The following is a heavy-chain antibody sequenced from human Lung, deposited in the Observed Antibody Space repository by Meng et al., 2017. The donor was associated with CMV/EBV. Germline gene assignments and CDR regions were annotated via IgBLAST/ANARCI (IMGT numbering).Heavy chain of an antibody. CDR2: ISAENGNT. V-gene: IGHV1-18*01. J-gene: IGHJ4*02. CDR3: ARAGAAVTTHFDF. Sequence: QVQWVQSGAELQKPGASVKVSCKASGYTFGIFGITWVRQAPGQGLEWVGWISAENGNTNDAQKFQGRVTLTTDTSTKTAYMDLRGLRSDDSAVYYCARAGAAVTTHFDFWGRGTLVTVSS. CDR1: GYTFGIFG. D-gene: IGHD4-17*01.